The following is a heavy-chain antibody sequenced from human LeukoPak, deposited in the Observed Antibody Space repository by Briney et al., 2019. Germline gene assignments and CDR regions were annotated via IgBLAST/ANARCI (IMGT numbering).Heavy chain of an antibody. J-gene: IGHJ4*02. CDR3: VSSSWYGGDYFDY. Sequence: SETLSLTCTVSGGSISSYYWSWIRQPPGKGLEWIGYIYYSGSTNYNPSLKSRVTISVDTSKNQFSLKLSSVTAADTAVYYCVSSSWYGGDYFDYWGQGTLVTVSS. D-gene: IGHD6-13*01. CDR2: IYYSGST. V-gene: IGHV4-59*12. CDR1: GGSISSYY.